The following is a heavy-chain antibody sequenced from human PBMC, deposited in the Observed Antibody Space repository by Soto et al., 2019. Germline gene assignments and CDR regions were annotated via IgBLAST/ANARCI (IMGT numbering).Heavy chain of an antibody. V-gene: IGHV1-3*01. CDR2: INAGNGNT. CDR1: GYTFTSYA. J-gene: IGHJ4*02. D-gene: IGHD3-3*01. CDR3: ARSWDDFWSGYYTGKNFDY. Sequence: ASVKVSCKASGYTFTSYAMHWVRQAPGQRLEWMGWINAGNGNTKYSQKFQGRVTITRDTSASTAYMELSSLRSEDTAVYYCARSWDDFWSGYYTGKNFDYWGQGTLVTVSS.